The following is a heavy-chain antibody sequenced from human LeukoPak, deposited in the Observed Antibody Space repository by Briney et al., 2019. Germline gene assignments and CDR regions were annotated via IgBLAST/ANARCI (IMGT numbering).Heavy chain of an antibody. CDR1: GVTFSSYS. CDR2: ISSSGDYK. J-gene: IGHJ3*02. D-gene: IGHD2-15*01. Sequence: TGGSLRLSCAASGVTFSSYSMNWVRQAPGKGLEWVSSISSSGDYKYYADSVKGRFTISRDNAKNSLYLQMNSLRAEDTAVYYCARDADIALPHDAFDIWGQGTMVTVSS. CDR3: ARDADIALPHDAFDI. V-gene: IGHV3-21*01.